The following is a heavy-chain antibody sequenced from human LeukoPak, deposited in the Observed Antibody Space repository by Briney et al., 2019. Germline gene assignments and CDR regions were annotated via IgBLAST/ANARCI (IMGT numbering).Heavy chain of an antibody. CDR3: ARDQISSSWSRGLYYGMDV. Sequence: GGSLRLSCLTSGFTLSTNAMSWVRQAPGKGLEWISGISGSGASTYYADSVKGRFTISRDDSRNTLYLQMNSLRAEDTAVYYCARDQISSSWSRGLYYGMDVWGQGTTVTVSS. J-gene: IGHJ6*02. D-gene: IGHD6-13*01. CDR1: GFTLSTNA. V-gene: IGHV3-23*01. CDR2: ISGSGAST.